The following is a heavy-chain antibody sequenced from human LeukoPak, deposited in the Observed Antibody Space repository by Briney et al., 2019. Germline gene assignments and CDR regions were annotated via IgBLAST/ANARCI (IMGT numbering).Heavy chain of an antibody. CDR1: GFPFSSNG. D-gene: IGHD5-24*01. V-gene: IGHV3-30*02. Sequence: GGSLRLSCTASGFPFSSNGMQWVRQAPGKGLEWVACIRYDENTKYYADSVKGRFTVSRYDSENTLFLQMNSLRAEDTAVYYCAKENTRDGYRHFHYWGQGTLVTVSS. CDR2: IRYDENTK. CDR3: AKENTRDGYRHFHY. J-gene: IGHJ4*02.